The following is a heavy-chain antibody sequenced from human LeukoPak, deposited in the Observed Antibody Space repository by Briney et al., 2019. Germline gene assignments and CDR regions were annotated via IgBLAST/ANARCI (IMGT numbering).Heavy chain of an antibody. V-gene: IGHV4-4*02. CDR1: GVSISGSEW. D-gene: IGHD3-9*01. Sequence: SETLSLTCAVSGVSISGSEWWIWVRQPPGQGLEWIGEIHRDGRTRYNPSLKSRVTMSMDYSKNQFSLSVTSVTAADTAIYYCGKTDIYFNPIDYWGPGSLVTVSS. CDR3: GKTDIYFNPIDY. CDR2: IHRDGRT. J-gene: IGHJ4*02.